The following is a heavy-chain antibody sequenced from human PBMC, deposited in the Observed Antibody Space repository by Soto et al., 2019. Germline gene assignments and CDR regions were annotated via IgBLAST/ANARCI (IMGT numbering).Heavy chain of an antibody. J-gene: IGHJ6*02. CDR1: GGYISSYC. D-gene: IGHD6-13*01. CDR3: ARDRVGQQNYYYYYGMDV. CDR2: IYYSGST. Sequence: SETLSLTCTVSGGYISSYCLSWIRQTPGKGLEWIGYIYYSGSTNYNPSLKSRVTISVDTSKNQFSLKLSSVTAADTAVYYCARDRVGQQNYYYYYGMDVWGQGTTVTVSS. V-gene: IGHV4-59*01.